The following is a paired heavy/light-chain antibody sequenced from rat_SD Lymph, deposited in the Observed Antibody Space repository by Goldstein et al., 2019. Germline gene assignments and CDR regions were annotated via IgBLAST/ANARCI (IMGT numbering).Light chain of an antibody. CDR3: QQASSAPLT. Sequence: DIQMTQSPASLSASLEEIVTITCQASQDIGNWLAWYQQKPGKSPQLLIYGATSLADGVPSRFSGSRSGTQYSLKISRLQVEDIGIYYCQQASSAPLTFGSGTKLEIK. J-gene: IGKJ5*01. V-gene: IGKV12S14*01. CDR1: QDIGNW. CDR2: GAT.
Heavy chain of an antibody. V-gene: IGHV5-34*01. CDR1: GFTFSNYG. Sequence: EVQLVESGGGLVQPGRSLKLSCVASGFTFSNYGMNWIRQAPGKGLEWVAYISSGSSYIYYAETVKGRFTISRDNAKNTLYLQMTSLRSEDTALYYCARHSELPGCFDYWGQGVMVTVSS. D-gene: IGHD1-4*01. CDR3: ARHSELPGCFDY. CDR2: ISSGSSYI. J-gene: IGHJ2*01.